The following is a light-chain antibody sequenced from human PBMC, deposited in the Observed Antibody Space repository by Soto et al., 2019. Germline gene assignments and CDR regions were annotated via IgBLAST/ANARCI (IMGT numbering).Light chain of an antibody. Sequence: SHMPLSPSSLSASVGDSVTITCRASQSISSYLNWYQQKPGKAPKLLIYAASSLQSGVPSRFSGSGSGTDFTLTISGLEDEEFATYQRQRASRPRTFGQGTQLDIK. CDR1: QSISSY. CDR2: AAS. V-gene: IGKV1-39*01. J-gene: IGKJ1*01. CDR3: QRASRPRT.